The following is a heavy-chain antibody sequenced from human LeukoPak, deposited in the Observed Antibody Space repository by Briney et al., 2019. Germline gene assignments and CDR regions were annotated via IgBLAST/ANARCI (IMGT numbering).Heavy chain of an antibody. J-gene: IGHJ3*02. CDR2: INPSGGST. CDR1: GYTFTSYY. Sequence: ASVKVSCKASGYTFTSYYMHWVRQAPGQGLEWMGIINPSGGSTSYAQKFQGRVTMTRDTSTSTVYMELSSLRSENTAVYYCARGKDSSSPRNHDAFDIWGQGTMVTVSS. V-gene: IGHV1-46*01. D-gene: IGHD6-13*01. CDR3: ARGKDSSSPRNHDAFDI.